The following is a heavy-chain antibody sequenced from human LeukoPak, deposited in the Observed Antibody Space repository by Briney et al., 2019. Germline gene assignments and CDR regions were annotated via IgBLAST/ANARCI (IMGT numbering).Heavy chain of an antibody. CDR3: ARDSPNYSKGAIDI. CDR1: GFTFSSYS. D-gene: IGHD1-7*01. CDR2: ISSSSSYI. V-gene: IGHV3-21*01. Sequence: PGGSLRLSCAASGFTFSSYSMNWVRQAPGKGLEWVSSISSSSSYIYYADSVKGRFTISRDNAKNSLYLQMNSLRAEDTAVYYCARDSPNYSKGAIDIWGQGTMVTVSS. J-gene: IGHJ3*02.